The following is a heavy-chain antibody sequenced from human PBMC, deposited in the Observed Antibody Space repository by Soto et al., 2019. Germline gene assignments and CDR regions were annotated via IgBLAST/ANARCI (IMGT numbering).Heavy chain of an antibody. CDR3: VRGSIYSNSPGDLDY. V-gene: IGHV1-18*01. D-gene: IGHD1-26*01. CDR2: ISAYNGDT. J-gene: IGHJ4*02. Sequence: QVQLVQSGAEVKKPGASVQVSCKASGYIFTNYAINWVRQAPGQGLEWVGWISAYNGDTNSAQNFQGRVTMTTDTSTPTAYMELRSLRSDDTAVYYCVRGSIYSNSPGDLDYWGQGTLATVSS. CDR1: GYIFTNYA.